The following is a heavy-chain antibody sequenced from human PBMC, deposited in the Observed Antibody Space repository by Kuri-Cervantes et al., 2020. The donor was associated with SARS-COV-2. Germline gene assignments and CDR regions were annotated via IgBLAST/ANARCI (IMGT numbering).Heavy chain of an antibody. V-gene: IGHV3-30*18. J-gene: IGHJ4*02. CDR3: AKLPVGATVGDY. CDR1: GFTFSNSD. Sequence: GESLKISCAASGFTFSNSDMNWVRQAPGKGLEWVAVISYDGSNKYYADSVKGRFAISRDNSKNTLYLQMNGLRAEDTAVYYCAKLPVGATVGDYWGQGTLVTVSS. CDR2: ISYDGSNK. D-gene: IGHD1-26*01.